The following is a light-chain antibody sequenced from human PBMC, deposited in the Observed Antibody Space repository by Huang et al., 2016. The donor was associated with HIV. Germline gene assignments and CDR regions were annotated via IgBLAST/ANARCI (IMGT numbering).Light chain of an antibody. Sequence: EIKMTQSPATLSVSPGGRVTLSCRASQNVRNNLAWYQQKTGQAPRLLIYDTSTRAAGIPARFSGSGSGTEFTLTIIGLQSEDFAIYYCQQYDKWPPGLTFGGGTKVEI. V-gene: IGKV3D-15*01. CDR3: QQYDKWPPGLT. CDR2: DTS. J-gene: IGKJ4*01. CDR1: QNVRNN.